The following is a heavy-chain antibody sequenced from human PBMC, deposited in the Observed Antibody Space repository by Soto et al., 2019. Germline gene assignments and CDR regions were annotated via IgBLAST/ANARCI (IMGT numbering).Heavy chain of an antibody. J-gene: IGHJ4*02. V-gene: IGHV6-1*01. Sequence: SQTLSLTCAISEDSVSSNTASWNWIRQSPSRGLEWLGRTYFRSKWYNDYAVSVKSRIIINPDTSNNQFSLQLNSVTPEDTAVYFGAKGDNLGPKTGYAFLPWGQGSMVT. CDR1: EDSVSSNTAS. CDR2: TYFRSKWYN. CDR3: AKGDNLGPKTGYAFLP. D-gene: IGHD5-12*01.